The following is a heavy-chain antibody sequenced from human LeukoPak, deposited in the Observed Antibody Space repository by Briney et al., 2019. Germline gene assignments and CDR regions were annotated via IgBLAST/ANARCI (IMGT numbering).Heavy chain of an antibody. CDR2: IYQSGST. Sequence: SETLSLTCAVSGDSITSGTFSWSWIRQSPGKGLEWIGYIYQSGSTNYNPSLKSRVTISVDTSKNQFSLKLSSVTAADTAVYYCASSYFDWSGGFDYWGQGTLVTVSS. CDR3: ASSYFDWSGGFDY. D-gene: IGHD3-9*01. CDR1: GDSITSGTFS. V-gene: IGHV4-30-2*06. J-gene: IGHJ4*02.